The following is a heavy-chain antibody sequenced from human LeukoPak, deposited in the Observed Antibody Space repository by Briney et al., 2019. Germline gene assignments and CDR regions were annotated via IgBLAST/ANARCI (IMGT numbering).Heavy chain of an antibody. J-gene: IGHJ5*02. D-gene: IGHD2-2*01. Sequence: AXVKVSCKASGYTFTGYYMHWVRQAPGQGLEWMGRINPNSGGTNYAQKFQGRVTMTRDTSISTAYMELSRLRSDDTAVYYCASTYCSSTSCYLPGDWFDPWGQGTLVTVSS. CDR3: ASTYCSSTSCYLPGDWFDP. V-gene: IGHV1-2*06. CDR1: GYTFTGYY. CDR2: INPNSGGT.